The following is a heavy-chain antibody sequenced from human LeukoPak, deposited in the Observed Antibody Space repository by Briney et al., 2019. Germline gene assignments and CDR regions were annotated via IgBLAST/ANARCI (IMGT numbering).Heavy chain of an antibody. CDR3: ARELVVPAAMVGYYYYHGMDV. D-gene: IGHD2-2*01. J-gene: IGHJ6*04. CDR2: IYYSGST. CDR1: GGSVSSDRYF. Sequence: SETLSLTCTVSGGSVSSDRYFWSWIRQPPGMGLEWIGYIYYSGSTNYNPSLKSRVTISVDTSKNQFSLKLSSVTAADTAVYYCARELVVPAAMVGYYYYHGMDVWGKGTTVTVSS. V-gene: IGHV4-61*01.